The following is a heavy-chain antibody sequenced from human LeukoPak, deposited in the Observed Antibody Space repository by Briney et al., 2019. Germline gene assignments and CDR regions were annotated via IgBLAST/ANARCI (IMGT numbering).Heavy chain of an antibody. CDR1: GFTFSSYE. CDR3: ARGGYTVTTYRVY. Sequence: GGSLRLSCAASGFTFSSYEMNWVRQAPGKGLEWVSYISSSGSTIYYADSVKGRFTISRDNAKNSLYLRMNSLRAEDTAVYYCARGGYTVTTYRVYWGQGTLVTVSS. J-gene: IGHJ4*02. D-gene: IGHD4-17*01. V-gene: IGHV3-48*03. CDR2: ISSSGSTI.